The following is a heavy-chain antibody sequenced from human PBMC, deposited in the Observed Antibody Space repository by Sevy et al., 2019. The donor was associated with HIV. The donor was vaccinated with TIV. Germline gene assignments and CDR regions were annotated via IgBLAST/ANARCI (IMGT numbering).Heavy chain of an antibody. CDR3: TTTLSTAHYMVV. V-gene: IGHV3-15*01. J-gene: IGHJ6*02. D-gene: IGHD2-2*01. CDR2: IKSKTGGERT. CDR1: GLSFTSAW. Sequence: GGSLRLSCAASGLSFTSAWMSWVRQAPGKGLEWVGRIKSKTGGERTDYPAPVRGRFTISRDDSNNTLYLQMNSLETEDTAVYYCTTTLSTAHYMVVWGQGTTVTVSS.